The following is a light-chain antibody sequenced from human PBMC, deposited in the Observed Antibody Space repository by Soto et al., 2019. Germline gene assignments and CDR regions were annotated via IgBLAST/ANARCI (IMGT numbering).Light chain of an antibody. CDR2: YAS. CDR3: QHSSNWPPT. CDR1: ESVHRN. J-gene: IGKJ3*01. V-gene: IGKV3-15*01. Sequence: EMVMTQSLATLSVSPGERVTLSCRASESVHRNLAWYQQKPGQGPSLLIYYASTRATGVPDRFTGSGSGTEFTLTISSLQSEDFGVYHCQHSSNWPPTFGPGTKVEIK.